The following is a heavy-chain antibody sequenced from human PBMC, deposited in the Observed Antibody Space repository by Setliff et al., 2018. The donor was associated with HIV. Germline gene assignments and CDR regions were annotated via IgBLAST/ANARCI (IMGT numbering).Heavy chain of an antibody. CDR2: IKQDGSEE. D-gene: IGHD6-19*01. CDR1: GFTFSSYA. J-gene: IGHJ4*02. V-gene: IGHV3-7*01. CDR3: TKDHLSGWASDC. Sequence: GGSLRLSCAASGFTFSSYAMSWVRQAPGKGLEWVAKIKQDGSEEYYVDSVKGRFTISRDNAKNSVYLQMNSLRVEDTAMYYCTKDHLSGWASDCWGQGTLVTVSS.